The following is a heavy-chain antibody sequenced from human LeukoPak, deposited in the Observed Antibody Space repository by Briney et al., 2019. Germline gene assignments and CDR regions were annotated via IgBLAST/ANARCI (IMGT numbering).Heavy chain of an antibody. J-gene: IGHJ4*02. CDR1: GGSFSGYY. V-gene: IGHV4-34*01. CDR3: ARAPITMVRGVRPGFDY. D-gene: IGHD3-10*01. CDR2: INHSGST. Sequence: SETLSLTCAVYGGSFSGYYWSWIRLPPGKGLEWIGEINHSGSTNYNPSLKSRVTISVDTSKNQFSLKLSSVTAADTAVYYCARAPITMVRGVRPGFDYWGQGTLVTVSS.